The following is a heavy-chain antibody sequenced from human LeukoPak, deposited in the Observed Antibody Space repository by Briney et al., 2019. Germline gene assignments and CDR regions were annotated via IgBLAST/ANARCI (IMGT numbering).Heavy chain of an antibody. CDR1: GFTFSSYA. J-gene: IGHJ4*02. D-gene: IGHD2/OR15-2a*01. Sequence: GGSLRLSCAASGFTFSSYAMSWVRQAPGKGLEWVSAISGSGGSTYCADSVKGRFTISRDNSKNTLYLQMSSLRADDTAVYYCARDYPTSVIVTIFDCWGQGTLVTVSS. V-gene: IGHV3-23*01. CDR2: ISGSGGST. CDR3: ARDYPTSVIVTIFDC.